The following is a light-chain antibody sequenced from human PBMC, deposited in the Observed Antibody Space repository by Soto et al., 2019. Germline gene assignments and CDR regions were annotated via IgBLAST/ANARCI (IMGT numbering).Light chain of an antibody. CDR1: SANSGAGYA. Sequence: QSVLAQPPPVAGAPGQRVTVSCTGSSANSGAGYAVHWDQQLPGAAPKLLLYDNIERPSGVPDRFSGSKSGTSASLAITGLQAEDEADYYCQSFDTGLSGAIFGGGTKVTVL. V-gene: IGLV1-40*01. CDR2: DNI. CDR3: QSFDTGLSGAI. J-gene: IGLJ2*01.